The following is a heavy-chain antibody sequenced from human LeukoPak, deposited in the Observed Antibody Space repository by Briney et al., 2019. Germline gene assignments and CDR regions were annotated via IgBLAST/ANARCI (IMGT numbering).Heavy chain of an antibody. J-gene: IGHJ4*02. Sequence: GGSLRLSCAASGFTFSNAWMRWVRQAPGKGLEWVGRIKSKTDGGTTDYAAPVKGRFTISRDDSKNTLYLEMNSLKTEDTAAYYCSTAQDLTGYYVNYYFDHWGQGTLVTVSS. CDR3: STAQDLTGYYVNYYFDH. D-gene: IGHD3-9*01. CDR2: IKSKTDGGTT. CDR1: GFTFSNAW. V-gene: IGHV3-15*01.